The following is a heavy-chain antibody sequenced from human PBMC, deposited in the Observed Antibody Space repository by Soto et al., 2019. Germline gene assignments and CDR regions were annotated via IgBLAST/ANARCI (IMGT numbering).Heavy chain of an antibody. D-gene: IGHD5-12*01. CDR3: AKVPSGYGFYYYYGMDV. V-gene: IGHV3-30*18. J-gene: IGHJ6*02. CDR1: GFTFSNYG. CDR2: ISYDGSNK. Sequence: QVQLLESGGGVVQPGRSLRLSCAASGFTFSNYGMHWVRQAPGKGLEWVAVISYDGSNKDYGDSVKGRFTISRDNTKNTLYLQMNRLRPEDTAVYYCAKVPSGYGFYYYYGMDVWGQGTTVTVSS.